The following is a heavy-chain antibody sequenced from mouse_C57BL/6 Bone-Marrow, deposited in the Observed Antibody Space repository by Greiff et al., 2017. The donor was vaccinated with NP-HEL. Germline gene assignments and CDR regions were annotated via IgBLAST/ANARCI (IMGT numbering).Heavy chain of an antibody. V-gene: IGHV1-19*01. CDR3: AREITTVVPLFDY. Sequence: VQLKESGPVLVKPGASVKMSCKASGYTFTDYYMNWVKQSHGKSLEWIGVINPYNGGTSYNQKFKGKATLTVDKSSSTAYMELNSLTSEDSAVYYCAREITTVVPLFDYWGQGTTLTVSS. D-gene: IGHD1-1*01. CDR1: GYTFTDYY. CDR2: INPYNGGT. J-gene: IGHJ2*01.